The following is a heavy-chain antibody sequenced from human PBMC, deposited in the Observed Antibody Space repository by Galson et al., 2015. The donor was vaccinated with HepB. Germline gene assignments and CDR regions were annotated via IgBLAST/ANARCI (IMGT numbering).Heavy chain of an antibody. D-gene: IGHD1-26*01. Sequence: SLRLSCAASGFTFNSYAMSWVRQAPGKGLEWVSAISGTGGNTYYAEIYGRFTISRDNSKNTLYLQINGLRADDTAVYFCAKGGSSRGVVGASSRLDPWGQGTLVSVSS. CDR3: AKGGSSRGVVGASSRLDP. CDR1: GFTFNSYA. V-gene: IGHV3-23*01. CDR2: ISGTGGNT. J-gene: IGHJ5*02.